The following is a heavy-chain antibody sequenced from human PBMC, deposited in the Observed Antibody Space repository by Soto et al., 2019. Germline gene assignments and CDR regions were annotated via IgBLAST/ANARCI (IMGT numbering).Heavy chain of an antibody. J-gene: IGHJ5*02. CDR3: ARDGRPAVHGRWFDP. V-gene: IGHV3-30-3*01. CDR1: GFTFSSYS. CDR2: MSYDRVNK. Sequence: GGSLRLSCSGSGFTFSSYSMHWFRQAPGKGLEWVAVMSYDRVNKFYGDTVKGRFTVSGDNSKGTMYLQMNNLRFEDTATYYCARDGRPAVHGRWFDPWGQGTLVTVSS. D-gene: IGHD2-15*01.